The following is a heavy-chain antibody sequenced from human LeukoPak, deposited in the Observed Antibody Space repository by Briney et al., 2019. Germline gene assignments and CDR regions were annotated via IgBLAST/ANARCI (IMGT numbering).Heavy chain of an antibody. J-gene: IGHJ4*02. Sequence: SETLSHTCTVSGASISTYYWTWIRQPPGKGLEWMGYIYSGGSTNYSPSLKSRVTISLDTSKNHFSLKLSSATAADTAVYYCAALSPFWSGYYFDHWGQGTLVTVSS. CDR3: AALSPFWSGYYFDH. D-gene: IGHD3-3*01. CDR2: IYSGGST. CDR1: GASISTYY. V-gene: IGHV4-59*01.